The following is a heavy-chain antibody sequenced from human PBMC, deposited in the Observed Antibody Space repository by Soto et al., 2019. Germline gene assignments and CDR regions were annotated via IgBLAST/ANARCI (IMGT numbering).Heavy chain of an antibody. CDR3: ARSVKDYNDYA. J-gene: IGHJ5*02. CDR1: GFTVSNNY. CDR2: IHSGGRT. V-gene: IGHV3-66*01. D-gene: IGHD4-17*01. Sequence: EVQLVESGGGLVQPGGSLRLSCAASGFTVSNNYMSWVRQAPGKGLEWVSVIHSGGRTQYADSVKGRFIISRDNSKNTLFLQMNSLRADDTAVYYCARSVKDYNDYAWGQGTLVTVSS.